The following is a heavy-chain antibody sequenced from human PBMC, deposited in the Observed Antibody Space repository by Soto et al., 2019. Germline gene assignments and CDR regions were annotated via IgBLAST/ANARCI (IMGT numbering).Heavy chain of an antibody. Sequence: SETLSLTCTVSGGSIRSGDYYGGWIRQPPGKGLEWIGYVYYSGTTYSHPSLNSRVSISVDTSENQFSLRLTSVTAADTAVYYCVTVNLVGAAYYFDYWGPGTLVTVSS. J-gene: IGHJ4*02. CDR3: VTVNLVGAAYYFDY. D-gene: IGHD1-26*01. CDR2: VYYSGTT. V-gene: IGHV4-30-4*01. CDR1: GGSIRSGDYY.